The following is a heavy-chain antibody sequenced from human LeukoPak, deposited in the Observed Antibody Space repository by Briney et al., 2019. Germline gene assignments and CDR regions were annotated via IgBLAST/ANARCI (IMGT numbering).Heavy chain of an antibody. Sequence: GGSLRLSCAGFGITFSNHGMSWVRQAPGKGLEWVSAISGGGSSSYYADSVKGRFTISRDNSKNTLCLQMNSLRAEDTAVYYCAKKTGGLLPGWYFDLWGRGTLVTVSS. CDR2: ISGGGSSS. V-gene: IGHV3-23*01. CDR3: AKKTGGLLPGWYFDL. J-gene: IGHJ2*01. D-gene: IGHD2-15*01. CDR1: GITFSNHG.